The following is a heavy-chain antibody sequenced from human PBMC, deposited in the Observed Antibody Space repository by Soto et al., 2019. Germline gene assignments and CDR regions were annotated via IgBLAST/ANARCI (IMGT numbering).Heavy chain of an antibody. J-gene: IGHJ6*03. CDR2: IIPILGIA. V-gene: IGHV1-69*02. CDR3: ARAESDSGYDYVWGDYYYYKDF. CDR1: GGTFSSYT. D-gene: IGHD5-12*01. Sequence: KVSCKASGGTFSSYTISWVRQAPGQGLEWMGRIIPILGIANYAQKFQGRVTITADKSTSTAYMELSSLRSEDTAVYYCARAESDSGYDYVWGDYYYYKDFWGKGTTVTVSS.